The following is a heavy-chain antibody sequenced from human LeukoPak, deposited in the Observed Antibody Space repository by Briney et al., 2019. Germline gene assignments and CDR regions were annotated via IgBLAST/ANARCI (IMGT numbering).Heavy chain of an antibody. CDR1: GLTFSNSA. CDR3: ATVGGSCASSNYYAYFDY. V-gene: IGHV3-23*01. D-gene: IGHD2-2*01. Sequence: PGGSLRLSCVASGLTFSNSAMTWVRQAPGKGLEWVSIITDSGSSTFYADSVKGRFTISRDTSINTLYLQMNSLGVDDTAVYYCATVGGSCASSNYYAYFDYWGQGTLVTVSS. J-gene: IGHJ4*02. CDR2: ITDSGSST.